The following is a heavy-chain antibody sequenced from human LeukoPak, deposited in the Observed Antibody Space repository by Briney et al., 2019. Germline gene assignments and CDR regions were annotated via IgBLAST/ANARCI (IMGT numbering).Heavy chain of an antibody. CDR3: ARDCQYSSSSRTDY. CDR1: GFTFSSYS. J-gene: IGHJ4*02. D-gene: IGHD6-6*01. CDR2: INSSSSYI. Sequence: GGSLTLSCAASGFTFSSYSMNGVGQAPGKGMDWVSSINSSSSYIYYVASVKGGFTISRDNDKNALYLQMNSVRAEDTAVYYCARDCQYSSSSRTDYWGQGTLVTVSS. V-gene: IGHV3-21*01.